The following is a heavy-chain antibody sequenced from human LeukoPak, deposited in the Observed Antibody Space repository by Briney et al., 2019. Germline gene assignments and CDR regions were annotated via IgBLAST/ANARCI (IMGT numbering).Heavy chain of an antibody. J-gene: IGHJ5*02. CDR3: AGAIAAAGTSPRGWFDP. D-gene: IGHD6-13*01. Sequence: GASVKVSCKASGYTFTSYGISWVRQAPGQGLEWMGWISAYNGNTNYALKLQGRVTMTTDTSTSTAYMELRSLRSDDTAVYYCAGAIAAAGTSPRGWFDPWGQGTLVTVSS. CDR1: GYTFTSYG. CDR2: ISAYNGNT. V-gene: IGHV1-18*01.